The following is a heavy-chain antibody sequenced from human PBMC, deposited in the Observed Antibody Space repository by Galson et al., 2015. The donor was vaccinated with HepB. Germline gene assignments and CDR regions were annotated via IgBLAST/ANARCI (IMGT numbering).Heavy chain of an antibody. J-gene: IGHJ4*02. V-gene: IGHV1-3*04. Sequence: SVKVSCKASGYTFTSHSIHWVRQAPGQRLEWMGWINTGNGHTKYSQKFQGRVTFIRDTSASTSYMEMSSLRSEDSAVYYCAKESSAWANDYWGRGTLVTVSS. CDR3: AKESSAWANDY. CDR2: INTGNGHT. D-gene: IGHD3-22*01. CDR1: GYTFTSHS.